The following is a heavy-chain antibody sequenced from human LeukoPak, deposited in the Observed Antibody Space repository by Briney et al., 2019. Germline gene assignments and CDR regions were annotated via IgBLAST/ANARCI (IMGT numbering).Heavy chain of an antibody. Sequence: PSETLSLTCTVSGGSISSSSYYWGWIRQPPGKGLEWIGYIYYSGSTYYNPSLKSRVTISVDTSKNQFSLKLSSVTAADTAVYYCARTLVSQLTDYWGQGTLVTVSS. D-gene: IGHD3-9*01. CDR3: ARTLVSQLTDY. CDR2: IYYSGST. V-gene: IGHV4-31*03. CDR1: GGSISSSSYY. J-gene: IGHJ4*02.